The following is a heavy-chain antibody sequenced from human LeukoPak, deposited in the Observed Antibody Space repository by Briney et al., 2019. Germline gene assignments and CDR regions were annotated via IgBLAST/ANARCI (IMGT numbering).Heavy chain of an antibody. J-gene: IGHJ4*02. V-gene: IGHV3-30*04. CDR1: GFTFSSYA. Sequence: GGSLRLSCAASGFTFSSYAMHWVRQAPGKGLEWVAFIPYDGSDKYYADSVKGRFTISRDNSKNTLYLQMNSLRAEDTAVYYCRDVFDYWGQGTLVTVSS. CDR2: IPYDGSDK. D-gene: IGHD3-16*01. CDR3: RDVFDY.